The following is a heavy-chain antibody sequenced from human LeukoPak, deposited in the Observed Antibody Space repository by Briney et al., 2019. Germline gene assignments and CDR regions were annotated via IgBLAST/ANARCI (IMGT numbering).Heavy chain of an antibody. D-gene: IGHD3-10*01. Sequence: GGSLRLSCAASGFIFSTYEMNWVRQAPGKGLEWVSYISRSGDTIYYADSVRGRFTISRDNAKNSLYLQMNSLRVEDTAVYYCARTLPIYYGSGTYYNNWFDPWGQGTLVTVSS. V-gene: IGHV3-48*03. J-gene: IGHJ5*02. CDR1: GFIFSTYE. CDR2: ISRSGDTI. CDR3: ARTLPIYYGSGTYYNNWFDP.